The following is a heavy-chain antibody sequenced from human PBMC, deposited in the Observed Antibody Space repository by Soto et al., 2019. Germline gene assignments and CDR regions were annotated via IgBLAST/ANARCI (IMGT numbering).Heavy chain of an antibody. CDR1: GFTFNSYA. J-gene: IGHJ4*02. Sequence: VQLVESGGGVVQPGRSLRLSCAASGFTFNSYAMHWVRQAPGKGLEWVAVISFDGSDKYYADSVKGRFTISRDNSKNTVSLQMNSLRADDTAVYYCAKDHSGFSGTSGYWGQGTLVVVSS. CDR2: ISFDGSDK. CDR3: AKDHSGFSGTSGY. D-gene: IGHD3-22*01. V-gene: IGHV3-30*18.